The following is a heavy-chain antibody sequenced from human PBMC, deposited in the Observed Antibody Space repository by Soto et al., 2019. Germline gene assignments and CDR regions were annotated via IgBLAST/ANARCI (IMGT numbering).Heavy chain of an antibody. CDR3: ARQVTGLMGYAYDI. V-gene: IGHV4-34*01. CDR2: INHSGST. D-gene: IGHD2-8*02. Sequence: SVTLSLTCAFNCLSFIGYYWTWIRQPPGTGLEWIGEINHSGSTNYNPSLKIRVTISVDTSKNQFSLKLTSVTAADTAIYYCARQVTGLMGYAYDIWGQGTMVT. CDR1: CLSFIGYY. J-gene: IGHJ3*02.